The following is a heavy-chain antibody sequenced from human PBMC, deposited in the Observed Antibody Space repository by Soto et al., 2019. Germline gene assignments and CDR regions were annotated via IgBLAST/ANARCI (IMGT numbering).Heavy chain of an antibody. Sequence: QLQLQESGPGLVKPSQTLSLTCTVSGGSISSGGYYWSWIRQHPGKGLEWIGYIYYSGGTYHNPSLKSRVTISVDTSKNQFSLKLSSVTAADTAVYYCARVWGIAARQGPLTFDYWGQGTLVTVSS. CDR2: IYYSGGT. V-gene: IGHV4-31*03. J-gene: IGHJ4*02. D-gene: IGHD6-6*01. CDR3: ARVWGIAARQGPLTFDY. CDR1: GGSISSGGYY.